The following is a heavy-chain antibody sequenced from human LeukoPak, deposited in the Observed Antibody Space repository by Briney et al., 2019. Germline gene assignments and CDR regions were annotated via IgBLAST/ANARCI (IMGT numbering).Heavy chain of an antibody. Sequence: SETLSPTCAVSGGSISSGGYSWSWIRQPPGKGLEWIGYIYHSGSTYYNPSLKSRVTISVDRSKNQFSLKLSSVTAADTAVYYCARAEVERRGLVWFDPWGQGTLVTVSS. J-gene: IGHJ5*02. CDR3: ARAEVERRGLVWFDP. CDR2: IYHSGST. CDR1: GGSISSGGYS. D-gene: IGHD1-1*01. V-gene: IGHV4-30-2*01.